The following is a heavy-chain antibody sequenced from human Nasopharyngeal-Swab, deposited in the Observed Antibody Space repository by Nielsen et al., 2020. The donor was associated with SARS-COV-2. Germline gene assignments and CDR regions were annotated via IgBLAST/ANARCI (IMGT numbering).Heavy chain of an antibody. CDR3: ARRMKDIVVVVAATPGYYFDY. V-gene: IGHV4-34*01. CDR2: INHSGST. J-gene: IGHJ4*02. CDR1: GGSFSGYY. D-gene: IGHD2-15*01. Sequence: SETLSLTCAVYGGSFSGYYWSWIRQPPGKGLEWIGEINHSGSTNYNPSLKSRVTISVDTSKNQFSLKLSSVTAADTAVYYCARRMKDIVVVVAATPGYYFDYWGQGTLVTVSS.